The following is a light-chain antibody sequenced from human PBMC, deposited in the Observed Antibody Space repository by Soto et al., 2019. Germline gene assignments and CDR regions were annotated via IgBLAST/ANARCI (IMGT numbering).Light chain of an antibody. CDR1: SSNIGAGYD. CDR3: QSYDSSLSGSNVI. Sequence: QSVLTQPPSVSGAPGQRVTISCTGSSSNIGAGYDVHWYQQLPGAAPKLLIYVNNNRPSGVPDRFSGSKSGTSASLAITGLQAEDEADYYCQSYDSSLSGSNVIFGGGTKVTVL. V-gene: IGLV1-40*01. J-gene: IGLJ2*01. CDR2: VNN.